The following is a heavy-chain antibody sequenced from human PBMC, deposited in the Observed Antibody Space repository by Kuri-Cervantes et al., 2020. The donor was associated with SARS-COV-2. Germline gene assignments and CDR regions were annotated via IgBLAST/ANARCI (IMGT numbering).Heavy chain of an antibody. V-gene: IGHV3-30*02. Sequence: GGSLRLSCAVSGFTSSSYGMHRVRQAPGKGLEWVAFIRYDGSNKYYADSVKGRFTISRDNSKNTLYLQMNSLRAEDTAVYYCAKALEGGATSLYYYYYYMDVWGKGTTVTVSS. J-gene: IGHJ6*03. D-gene: IGHD1-26*01. CDR2: IRYDGSNK. CDR3: AKALEGGATSLYYYYYYMDV. CDR1: GFTSSSYG.